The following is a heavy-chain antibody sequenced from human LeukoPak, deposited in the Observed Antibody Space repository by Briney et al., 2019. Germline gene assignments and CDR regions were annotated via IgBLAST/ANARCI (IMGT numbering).Heavy chain of an antibody. D-gene: IGHD2-15*01. CDR3: ARGDCSGGSCENFDY. Sequence: SGTLSLTCAVSGGSISSLYWSWIRQPPWKGLEWIGYIYYSGSTNYSPSLKSRVTISVDTSKSQFSLKLSSVTAADTAVYYRARGDCSGGSCENFDYWGQGTLVTVSS. CDR1: GGSISSLY. V-gene: IGHV4-59*11. J-gene: IGHJ4*02. CDR2: IYYSGST.